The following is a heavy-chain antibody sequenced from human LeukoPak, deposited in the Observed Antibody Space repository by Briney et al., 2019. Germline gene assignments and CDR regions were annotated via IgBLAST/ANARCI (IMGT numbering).Heavy chain of an antibody. CDR1: GGSISSYY. V-gene: IGHV4-59*01. CDR2: IYYSGST. Sequence: SSETLSLPCTVSGGSISSYYWSWIRQPPGKGLEWIGYIYYSGSTNYNPSLKSRVTISVDTSKNQFSLKLSSVTAADTAVYYCARGYFDWKYDYWGQGTLVTVSS. CDR3: ARGYFDWKYDY. D-gene: IGHD3-9*01. J-gene: IGHJ4*02.